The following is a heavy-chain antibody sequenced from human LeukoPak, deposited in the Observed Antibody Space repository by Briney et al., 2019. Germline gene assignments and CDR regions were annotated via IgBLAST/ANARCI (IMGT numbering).Heavy chain of an antibody. Sequence: GGSLRLSCAASGFTFSNYYMSWVRQAPGEGLEWVSGINKNGDTTYYADSVKGRFIISRDNSKSTLFLQINSLRADDTAVYYCAKDIHNWGSDYWGQGTLVTVSS. V-gene: IGHV3-23*01. CDR1: GFTFSNYY. J-gene: IGHJ4*02. D-gene: IGHD7-27*01. CDR3: AKDIHNWGSDY. CDR2: INKNGDTT.